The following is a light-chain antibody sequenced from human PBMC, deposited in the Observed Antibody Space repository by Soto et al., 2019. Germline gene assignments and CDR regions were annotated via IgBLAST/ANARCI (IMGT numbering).Light chain of an antibody. CDR3: QQSYSSPWT. J-gene: IGKJ1*01. CDR2: AAS. V-gene: IGKV1-39*01. Sequence: DIQMTQSPSSLSASVGDRVTITCRASQSINSYLNWYQQKPGKAPKFLIYAASSLQSGVPSRFSVSGSGTDFTLTISSLQSEDCATYYCQQSYSSPWTFGQGTKVEI. CDR1: QSINSY.